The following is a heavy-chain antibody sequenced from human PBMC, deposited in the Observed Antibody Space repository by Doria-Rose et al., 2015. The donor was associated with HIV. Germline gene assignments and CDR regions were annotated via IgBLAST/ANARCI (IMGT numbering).Heavy chain of an antibody. CDR2: IFSDDER. J-gene: IGHJ4*02. CDR3: ARIKSSRWYHKYYFDF. Sequence: QVTLKESGPVLVKPTETLTLTRTVSGVSLSSPGMGVSWIRQPPGKALEWLANIFSDDERSYITSLKSRLTISRVTSKSQVVLTMTDMDPVDTATYYCARIKSSRWYHKYYFDFWGQGTLVIVSA. D-gene: IGHD6-13*01. V-gene: IGHV2-26*01. CDR1: GVSLSSPGMG.